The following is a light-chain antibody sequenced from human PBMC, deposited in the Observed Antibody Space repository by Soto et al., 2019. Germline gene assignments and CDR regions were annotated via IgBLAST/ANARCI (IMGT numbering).Light chain of an antibody. CDR1: INDVGGYNS. V-gene: IGLV2-11*01. CDR3: CSYAGSYTSYV. Sequence: QSALTQPRSVSGSPGQSVTISCSGTINDVGGYNSVSWFQHHPGSAPKLMVHSVTQRPSGVPDRFSGSKSGNTASLTISGLPAEDEADYYCCSYAGSYTSYVFGTGTKLTVL. CDR2: SVT. J-gene: IGLJ1*01.